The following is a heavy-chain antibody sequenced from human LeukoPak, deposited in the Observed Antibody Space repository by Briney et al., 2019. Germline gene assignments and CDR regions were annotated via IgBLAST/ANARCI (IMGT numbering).Heavy chain of an antibody. Sequence: PGGSLRLSCAASGFTFSTYWMSWVRQAPGKGLEWVANIKEDGSDKYYMDSVKGRFTISKDNAKNSLYLQMNSLRAEDTAVYYCVRDRGWLQFDYWGQGTLVTVSS. CDR3: VRDRGWLQFDY. V-gene: IGHV3-7*01. J-gene: IGHJ4*02. CDR1: GFTFSTYW. D-gene: IGHD5-24*01. CDR2: IKEDGSDK.